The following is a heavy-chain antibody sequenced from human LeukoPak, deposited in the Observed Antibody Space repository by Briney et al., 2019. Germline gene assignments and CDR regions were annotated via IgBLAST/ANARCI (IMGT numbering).Heavy chain of an antibody. CDR2: IYGGGST. J-gene: IGHJ4*02. V-gene: IGHV3-66*02. Sequence: GGSLRLSCAASGFTVSSNYMSWVRQAPGKGLEWVSVIYGGGSTYYADSVKGRLTISRDNSKNTLYLQMNSLRAEDTAVYYCARESSYSSGWYYFDYWGQGTLVTVSS. D-gene: IGHD6-19*01. CDR3: ARESSYSSGWYYFDY. CDR1: GFTVSSNY.